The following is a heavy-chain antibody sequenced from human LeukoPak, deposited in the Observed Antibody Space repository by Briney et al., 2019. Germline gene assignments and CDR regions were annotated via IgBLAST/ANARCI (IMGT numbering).Heavy chain of an antibody. D-gene: IGHD4-17*01. CDR2: IHYSGST. CDR3: ARENDYGDYFHFDN. J-gene: IGHJ4*02. Sequence: SETLSLTCTVSGASVSSGNYYWSWLRQPPGKGLEWIGYIHYSGSTNYSPSLKGRVTISVDTSKNQFSLKLRSVTAADTAVYYCARENDYGDYFHFDNWGQGTLVTVSS. V-gene: IGHV4-61*01. CDR1: GASVSSGNYY.